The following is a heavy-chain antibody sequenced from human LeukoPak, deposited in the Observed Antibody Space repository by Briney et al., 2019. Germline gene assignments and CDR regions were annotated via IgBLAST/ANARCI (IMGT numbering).Heavy chain of an antibody. V-gene: IGHV1-2*02. CDR1: GYTFTGYY. CDR3: ATAHRPNYYDSRGAFDI. Sequence: ASVKVSCKASGYTFTGYYMHWVRQAPGQGLEWMGWINPNSGGTNYAQKFQGRVTMTRDTSISTAYMELSSLRSEDTAVYYCATAHRPNYYDSRGAFDIWGQGTMVTVSS. CDR2: INPNSGGT. D-gene: IGHD3-22*01. J-gene: IGHJ3*02.